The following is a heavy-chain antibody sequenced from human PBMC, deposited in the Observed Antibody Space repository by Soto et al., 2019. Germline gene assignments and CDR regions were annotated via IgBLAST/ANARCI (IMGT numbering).Heavy chain of an antibody. D-gene: IGHD4-17*01. V-gene: IGHV3-7*03. Sequence: EVQLVESGGGLVQPGGSLRLSCAASGFTFSSYWMSWVRQAPGKGLEWVANIKQDGSEKYYVDSVKGRFTISRYNAKNSLYLQMTSLRAEDTAVYYCARDPTVTTLTLHCDYWGQATLVTVSS. J-gene: IGHJ4*02. CDR1: GFTFSSYW. CDR2: IKQDGSEK. CDR3: ARDPTVTTLTLHCDY.